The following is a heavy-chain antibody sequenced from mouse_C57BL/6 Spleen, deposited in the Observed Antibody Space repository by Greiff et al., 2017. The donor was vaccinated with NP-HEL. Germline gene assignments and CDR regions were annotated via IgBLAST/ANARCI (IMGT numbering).Heavy chain of an antibody. V-gene: IGHV1-82*01. Sequence: VQLQQSGPELVKPGASVKISCKASGYAFSSSWMNWVKQRPGKGLEWIGRIYPGDGDTNYNGKFKGKATLTADKSSSTAYMQLSSLTSEDSAVYFCAREATTVFDYWGQGTTLTVSS. D-gene: IGHD1-1*01. J-gene: IGHJ2*01. CDR1: GYAFSSSW. CDR3: AREATTVFDY. CDR2: IYPGDGDT.